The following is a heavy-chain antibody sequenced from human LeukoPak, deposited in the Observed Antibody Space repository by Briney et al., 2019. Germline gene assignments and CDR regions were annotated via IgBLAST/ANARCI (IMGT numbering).Heavy chain of an antibody. V-gene: IGHV1-69*02. CDR2: IIPILGIA. CDR1: GGTFSSYT. J-gene: IGHJ6*02. CDR3: ARVGTGYYYGMDV. D-gene: IGHD3/OR15-3a*01. Sequence: SSVKVSCKASGGTFSSYTISWVRQAPGQGPEWMGRIIPILGIANYAQKFQGRVTITADKSTSTAYMDLSSLRSEDTAVYYCARVGTGYYYGMDVWGQGTTVTVSS.